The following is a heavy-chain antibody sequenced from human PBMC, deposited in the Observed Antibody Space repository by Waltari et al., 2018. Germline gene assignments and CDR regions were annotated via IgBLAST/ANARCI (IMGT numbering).Heavy chain of an antibody. CDR2: IDSGGRT. D-gene: IGHD3-22*01. J-gene: IGHJ4*02. CDR3: ARDGVYYDSSGYYVNYYFDY. CDR1: GFTVSSNY. V-gene: IGHV3-66*02. Sequence: EVQLVESGGGLVQPGGSLRLSCAASGFTVSSNYMSWVRQAPGKGLEWVSIIDSGGRTYYADSVKGRFTISRDNSKNTLSLQMNSLRAEDTAVYYCARDGVYYDSSGYYVNYYFDYWGQGTLVTVSS.